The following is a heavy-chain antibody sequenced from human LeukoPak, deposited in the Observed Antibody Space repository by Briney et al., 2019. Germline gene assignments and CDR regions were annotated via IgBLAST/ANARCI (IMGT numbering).Heavy chain of an antibody. CDR3: ARGYSGSWYWFDP. V-gene: IGHV4-59*01. Sequence: SETLSLTCTVSGGSISSYYWSWIRQPPGKGLEWIGYIYYSGSTNYNPSLKSRVTISVDTSKNQFSLKLSSVTAADTAVYYCARGYSGSWYWFDPWGQGTLVTVSS. D-gene: IGHD6-13*01. J-gene: IGHJ5*02. CDR1: GGSISSYY. CDR2: IYYSGST.